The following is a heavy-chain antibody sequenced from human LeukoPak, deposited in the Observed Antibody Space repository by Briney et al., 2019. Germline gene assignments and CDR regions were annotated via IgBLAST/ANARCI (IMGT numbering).Heavy chain of an antibody. CDR3: AKEEEEYQLPLYYVDY. CDR1: GFTFSSYA. Sequence: GGSLRLSCAASGFTFSSYAMSWVRQAPGKGLEWVSAISGSGASTYYADSVKGRFTISRDNSKNTLYLQMNSLRAEDTAVYYCAKEEEEYQLPLYYVDYWGQGTLVTVSS. D-gene: IGHD2-2*01. CDR2: ISGSGAST. J-gene: IGHJ4*02. V-gene: IGHV3-23*01.